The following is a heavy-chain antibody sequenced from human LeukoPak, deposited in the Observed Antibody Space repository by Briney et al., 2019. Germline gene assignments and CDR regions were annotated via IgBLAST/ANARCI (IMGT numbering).Heavy chain of an antibody. CDR2: IYHSGST. Sequence: SQTLSLTCAVSGGSISSGGYSWSWIRQPPGTGLEWIGYIYHSGSTYYNPSLKSRVTISVDRSKNQFSLKLSSVTAADTAVYYCARQYSGYVFDYWGQGTLVTVSS. V-gene: IGHV4-30-2*01. D-gene: IGHD5-12*01. CDR1: GGSISSGGYS. CDR3: ARQYSGYVFDY. J-gene: IGHJ4*02.